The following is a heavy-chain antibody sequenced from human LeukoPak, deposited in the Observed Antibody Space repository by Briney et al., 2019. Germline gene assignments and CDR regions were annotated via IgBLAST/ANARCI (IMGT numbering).Heavy chain of an antibody. J-gene: IGHJ5*02. CDR3: ARDNSLEDMAWWFDP. Sequence: ASVKVSCKASGYTFSNFIINWVRQAPGQGLEWVGLINPTGSTAWSAQKFRGRLTMTRDLSTTTDYMELSSLRLEDTAVYYCARDNSLEDMAWWFDPWGQGTLVIVSS. CDR2: INPTGSTA. CDR1: GYTFSNFI. V-gene: IGHV1-46*01. D-gene: IGHD5-24*01.